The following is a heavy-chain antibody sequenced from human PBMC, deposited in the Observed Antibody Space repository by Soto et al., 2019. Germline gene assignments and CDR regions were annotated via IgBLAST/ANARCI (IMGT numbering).Heavy chain of an antibody. CDR3: ARALGGVVIRRAFDI. CDR2: ISYDESTT. D-gene: IGHD3-3*01. Sequence: LRLSCAASGFSFSRYGIHWVRQAPGKGLEWVAVISYDESTTFYADSVKGRFTISRDNSKNTLFLQMNSLRPEDTAVYYCARALGGVVIRRAFDIWGQGTMVTVSS. J-gene: IGHJ3*02. CDR1: GFSFSRYG. V-gene: IGHV3-30*03.